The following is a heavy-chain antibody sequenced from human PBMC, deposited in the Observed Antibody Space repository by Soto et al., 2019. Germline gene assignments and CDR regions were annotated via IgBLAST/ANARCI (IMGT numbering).Heavy chain of an antibody. CDR1: GYTFTSYG. CDR2: ISAYNGNT. V-gene: IGHV1-18*01. CDR3: ARDDGSGSYYNLMYYFDY. J-gene: IGHJ4*02. D-gene: IGHD3-10*01. Sequence: GASVKVSCKASGYTFTSYGISWVRQAPGQGLEWMGWISAYNGNTNYAQKLQGRVTMTTDTSTSTAYMELRSLRSDDTAVYYCARDDGSGSYYNLMYYFDYWGQGTLVTVSS.